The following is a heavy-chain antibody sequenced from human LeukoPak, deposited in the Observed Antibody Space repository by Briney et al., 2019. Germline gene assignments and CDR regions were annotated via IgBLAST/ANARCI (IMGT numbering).Heavy chain of an antibody. V-gene: IGHV3-74*01. CDR1: GFTFSNYW. Sequence: GGSLRLSCAASGFTFSNYWMHWVRQAPGKGLVWVSRINSDGTTTYADSVKGRFTISRDNAKNTLYLQMNSLRADDTAVYYCARASGTNGDYAQIDYWGQGTLVTVSS. CDR3: ARASGTNGDYAQIDY. CDR2: INSDGTT. J-gene: IGHJ4*02. D-gene: IGHD2-21*01.